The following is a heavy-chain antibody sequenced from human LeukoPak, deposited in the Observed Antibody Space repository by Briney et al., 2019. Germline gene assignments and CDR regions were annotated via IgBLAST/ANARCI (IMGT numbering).Heavy chain of an antibody. CDR1: GYTFTGYY. CDR2: INPNSGGT. J-gene: IGHJ3*02. V-gene: IGHV1-2*04. CDR3: ARGGSYNYGFNAFDI. D-gene: IGHD1-26*01. Sequence: ASVKVSCKASGYTFTGYYMHWVRQAPGQGLEWMGWINPNSGGTNYAQKFQGWVTMTRDTSISTAYMELSRLRSDDTAVYYCARGGSYNYGFNAFDIWGQGTMVTVSS.